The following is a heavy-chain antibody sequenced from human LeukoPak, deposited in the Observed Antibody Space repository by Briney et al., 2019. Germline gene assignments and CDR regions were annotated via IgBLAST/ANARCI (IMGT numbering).Heavy chain of an antibody. J-gene: IGHJ3*02. CDR2: INHSGST. CDR1: GGSFSGCY. CDR3: ARSRSSSWYPNPGTFDI. Sequence: PSETLSLTCAVYGGSFSGCYWSWIRQPPGKGLEWIGEINHSGSTNYNPSLKSRVTISVDTSKNQFSLKLSSVTAADTAVYYCARSRSSSWYPNPGTFDIWGQGTMVTVSS. D-gene: IGHD6-13*01. V-gene: IGHV4-34*01.